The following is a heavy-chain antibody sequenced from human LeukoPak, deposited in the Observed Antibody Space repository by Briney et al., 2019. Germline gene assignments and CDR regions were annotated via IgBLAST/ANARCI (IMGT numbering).Heavy chain of an antibody. V-gene: IGHV1-24*01. CDR2: FDPEDGET. CDR3: ATDRIHVCDLGPDAFDI. J-gene: IGHJ3*02. Sequence: ASVKVSCKVSGYTLTELSMHWVRQAPGKGLEWMGGFDPEDGETIYAQKFQGRVTMTEDTSTDTAYMELSSLRSEDTAVYYCATDRIHVCDLGPDAFDIWGQGTMVTVSS. CDR1: GYTLTELS. D-gene: IGHD5/OR15-5a*01.